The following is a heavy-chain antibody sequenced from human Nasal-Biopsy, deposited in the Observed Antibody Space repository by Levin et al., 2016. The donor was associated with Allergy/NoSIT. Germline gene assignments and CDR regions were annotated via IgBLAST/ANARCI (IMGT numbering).Heavy chain of an antibody. CDR1: GFTFSTYW. CDR3: ARDANRGGDLDY. CDR2: INRDGSGQ. D-gene: IGHD3-10*01. J-gene: IGHJ4*02. V-gene: IGHV3-7*03. Sequence: GGSLRLSCAASGFTFSTYWMTWVRQTPGKGLEGVARINRDGSGQYYVDSVKGRFTISRDNAKNSLSLQMNSLRVEDTAVYYCARDANRGGDLDYWGRGTLVTVSS.